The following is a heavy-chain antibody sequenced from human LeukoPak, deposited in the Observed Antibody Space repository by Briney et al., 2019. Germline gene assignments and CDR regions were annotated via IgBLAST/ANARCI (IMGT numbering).Heavy chain of an antibody. D-gene: IGHD3-22*01. J-gene: IGHJ4*02. CDR2: IYSGGST. V-gene: IGHV3-66*02. CDR1: GFTVSSNY. Sequence: GGSLRLSCADSGFTVSSNYMSWVRQAPGKGLEWVSVIYSGGSTYYADSVRGRFTISRDNSRNTLYLQMNSLRAEDTAVYYCARAFSSGYMGDDYWGQGTLVTVSS. CDR3: ARAFSSGYMGDDY.